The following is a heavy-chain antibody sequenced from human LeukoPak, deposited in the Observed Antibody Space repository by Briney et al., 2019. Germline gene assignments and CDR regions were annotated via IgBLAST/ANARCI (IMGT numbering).Heavy chain of an antibody. CDR1: GFTFSSYS. Sequence: GGSLRLSCAASGFTFSSYSMNWVRQAPGKGLEWVSYISSSGSTIYYADSVKGRFTISRDNAKNSLYLQMNSLRAEDTAVYYCAREGVAGTPHWFDPWGQGTLVTVSS. D-gene: IGHD6-19*01. CDR3: AREGVAGTPHWFDP. CDR2: ISSSGSTI. V-gene: IGHV3-48*04. J-gene: IGHJ5*02.